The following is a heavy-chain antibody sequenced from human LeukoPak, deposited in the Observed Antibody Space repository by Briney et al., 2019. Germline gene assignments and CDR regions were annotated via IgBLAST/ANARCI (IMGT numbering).Heavy chain of an antibody. CDR2: FDPEDGET. V-gene: IGHV1-24*01. CDR1: GYTLTELS. CDR3: ATDFSVGAIDFDY. D-gene: IGHD1-26*01. J-gene: IGHJ4*02. Sequence: ASVKVSCKVSGYTLTELSMHWVRQAPGRGLEWMGGFDPEDGETIYAQKFQGRVTMTEDTSTDTAYMELSSLRSEDTAVYYCATDFSVGAIDFDYWGQGTLVTVSS.